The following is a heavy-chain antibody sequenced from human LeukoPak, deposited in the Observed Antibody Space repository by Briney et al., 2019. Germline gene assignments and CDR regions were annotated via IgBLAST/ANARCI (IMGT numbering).Heavy chain of an antibody. CDR3: ARDYYGSGWYGDY. CDR2: IKQDGSEK. Sequence: RGSLRLSCAASGFTFGIYWMSWVRQAPGKGLEWVANIKQDGSEKFYVDSVKGRFTLSRDNAKNSLFLQMNSLRAEDTAVYYCARDYYGSGWYGDYWGQGTLVTVSS. D-gene: IGHD6-19*01. J-gene: IGHJ4*02. V-gene: IGHV3-7*04. CDR1: GFTFGIYW.